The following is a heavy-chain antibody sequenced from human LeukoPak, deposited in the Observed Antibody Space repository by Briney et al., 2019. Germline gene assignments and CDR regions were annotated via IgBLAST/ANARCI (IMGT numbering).Heavy chain of an antibody. V-gene: IGHV3-48*01. J-gene: IGHJ6*03. Sequence: GGSLRLSCAASGFTFSSYSMNWVRQAPGKGLEWVSYISSSSSTIYYADSVKGRFTISRDNAKNSLYLQMDSLRAEDTAVYYCAKGAYDILTGYSYYYYYMDVWGKGTAVTISS. D-gene: IGHD3-9*01. CDR2: ISSSSSTI. CDR1: GFTFSSYS. CDR3: AKGAYDILTGYSYYYYYMDV.